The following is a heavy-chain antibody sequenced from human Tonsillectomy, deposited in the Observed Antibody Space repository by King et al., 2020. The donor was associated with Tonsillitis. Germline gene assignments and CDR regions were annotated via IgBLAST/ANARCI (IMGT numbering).Heavy chain of an antibody. D-gene: IGHD3-16*01. CDR1: GFTFSDYY. V-gene: IGHV3-11*06. CDR2: ISSSSSYT. J-gene: IGHJ6*02. Sequence: VQLVESGGGLVKPGGSLRLSCAASGFTFSDYYMSWIRQAPGKGLEWVSYISSSSSYTNYADSVKGRFTISRDNAKNSLYLQMNSLRAEDTAVYYCAGGRDSRYHFWGCYYFHYYGFGGLGQGTTVTVSS. CDR3: AGGRDSRYHFWGCYYFHYYGFGG.